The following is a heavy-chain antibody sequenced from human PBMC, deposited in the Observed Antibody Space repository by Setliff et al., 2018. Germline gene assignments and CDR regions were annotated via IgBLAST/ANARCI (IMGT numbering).Heavy chain of an antibody. CDR1: GYTFTGYY. V-gene: IGHV1-2*04. CDR3: ARGGQTNGAPYFDY. D-gene: IGHD1-26*01. Sequence: ASVKVSCKASGYTFTGYYMHWVRQAPGRGLEWMGWINPNSGGTNYAQKFQGWVTMTRDTSISTAYMELSRLRSDDTAVYYCARGGQTNGAPYFDYWGQGTLVTVSS. J-gene: IGHJ4*02. CDR2: INPNSGGT.